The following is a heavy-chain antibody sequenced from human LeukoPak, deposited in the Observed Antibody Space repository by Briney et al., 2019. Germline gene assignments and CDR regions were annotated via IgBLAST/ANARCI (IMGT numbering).Heavy chain of an antibody. CDR3: ARCNSGSYLPWRDY. Sequence: PGGSLRLSCAASGFIFSSYAMNWVRQAPGKGLEWVSAVSGSGGTTYYADSVKGRFTISRDNSKNTLYLQMNGLRAEDTAVYYCARCNSGSYLPWRDYWGQGTLVTVSS. D-gene: IGHD1-26*01. V-gene: IGHV3-23*01. J-gene: IGHJ4*02. CDR1: GFIFSSYA. CDR2: VSGSGGTT.